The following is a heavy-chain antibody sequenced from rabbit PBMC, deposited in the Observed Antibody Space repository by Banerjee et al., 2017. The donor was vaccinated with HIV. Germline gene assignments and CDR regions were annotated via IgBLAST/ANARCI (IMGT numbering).Heavy chain of an antibody. D-gene: IGHD4-1*01. J-gene: IGHJ4*01. V-gene: IGHV1S40*01. CDR1: GFSFSSGYY. Sequence: QSLEESGGDLVKPGASLTLTCTASGFSFSSGYYMCWVRQAPGKGLEWIACIYAGSSGSTYYASWAKGRVTISKTSSTTVTLQMTSLTAADTATYFCARDLAGVIGWNFNLWGPGTLVTVS. CDR3: ARDLAGVIGWNFNL. CDR2: IYAGSSGST.